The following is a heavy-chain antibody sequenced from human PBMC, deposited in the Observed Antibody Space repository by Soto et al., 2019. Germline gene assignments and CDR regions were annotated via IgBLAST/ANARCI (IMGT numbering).Heavy chain of an antibody. D-gene: IGHD3-22*01. Sequence: PGGSLRLSCAASGFTFSSYAMSWVRQAPGKGLEWVSAISGSGGSTYYADSVKGRFTISRDESKNTTYLQMNSLKTEDTAIYYCASLIYDSSNFYDNDYWGQGTLVTVSS. CDR2: ISGSGGST. V-gene: IGHV3-23*01. CDR3: ASLIYDSSNFYDNDY. CDR1: GFTFSSYA. J-gene: IGHJ4*02.